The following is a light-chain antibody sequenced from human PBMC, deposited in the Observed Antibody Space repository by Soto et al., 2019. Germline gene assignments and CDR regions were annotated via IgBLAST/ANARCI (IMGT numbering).Light chain of an antibody. CDR3: QQYNNWPPVT. CDR1: QNIRSH. J-gene: IGKJ1*01. V-gene: IGKV3-15*01. Sequence: EIVMTQSPATLSVSPGESATLSCRASQNIRSHLAWYQLRPGQAPRLLIYASSTRATGIPARFSGSGSGTEFTLTISSLQSEDFAVYYCQQYNNWPPVTFGQGTKVDIK. CDR2: ASS.